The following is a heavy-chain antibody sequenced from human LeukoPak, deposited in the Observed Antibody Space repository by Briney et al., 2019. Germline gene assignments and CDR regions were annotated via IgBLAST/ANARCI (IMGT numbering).Heavy chain of an antibody. Sequence: ASVKVSCKASGYTFTGYYMHWVRQAPGQGLEWMGWINPNSGGTNYAQKFQGRVTMTRDTSISTAYMELSSLRSEDTAVYYCAREGFGEYGDPVYFDYWGQGTLVTVSS. D-gene: IGHD4-17*01. CDR1: GYTFTGYY. CDR3: AREGFGEYGDPVYFDY. J-gene: IGHJ4*02. V-gene: IGHV1-2*02. CDR2: INPNSGGT.